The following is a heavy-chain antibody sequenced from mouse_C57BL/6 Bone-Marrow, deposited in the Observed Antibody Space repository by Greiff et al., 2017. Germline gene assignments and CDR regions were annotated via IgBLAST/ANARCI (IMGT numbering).Heavy chain of an antibody. CDR1: GFNIKDDY. D-gene: IGHD4-1*01. V-gene: IGHV14-4*01. CDR2: IDPENGDT. CDR3: TTKLGRMRFAY. Sequence: VQLKQSGAELVRPGASVKLSCTASGFNIKDDYMHWVKQRPEQGLEWIGWIDPENGDTEYASKFQGKATITADTSSNTAYLQLSSLTSEDTAVYYCTTKLGRMRFAYWGQGTLVTVSA. J-gene: IGHJ3*01.